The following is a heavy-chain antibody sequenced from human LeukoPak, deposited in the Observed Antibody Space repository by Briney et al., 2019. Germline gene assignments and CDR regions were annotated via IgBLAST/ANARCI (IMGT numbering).Heavy chain of an antibody. J-gene: IGHJ4*02. CDR2: ISAYNGNT. D-gene: IGHD3-16*01. Sequence: ASVKVSCKVSGYTLTELSMHWVRQAPGQGLEWMGWISAYNGNTNYAQKLQGRVTMTTDTSTSTAYMELRSLRSDDTAVYYCARLGQYCDYVWGSYPSDYFDYWGQGTLVTVSS. CDR3: ARLGQYCDYVWGSYPSDYFDY. CDR1: GYTLTELS. V-gene: IGHV1-18*01.